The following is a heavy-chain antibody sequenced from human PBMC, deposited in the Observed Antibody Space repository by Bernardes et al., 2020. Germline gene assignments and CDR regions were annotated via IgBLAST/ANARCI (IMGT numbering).Heavy chain of an antibody. J-gene: IGHJ2*01. Sequence: GGSLRLSCAASGFTFSSYGMHWVRQAPGKGLEWVAVIWYDGSNKYYADSVKGRFTISRDNSKNTLYLQMNSLRAEDTAVYYCARASSGWISWYFDLWGRGTLVTVSS. CDR3: ARASSGWISWYFDL. D-gene: IGHD6-19*01. CDR1: GFTFSSYG. CDR2: IWYDGSNK. V-gene: IGHV3-33*01.